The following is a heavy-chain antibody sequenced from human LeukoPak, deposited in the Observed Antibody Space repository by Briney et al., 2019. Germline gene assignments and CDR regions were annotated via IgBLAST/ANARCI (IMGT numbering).Heavy chain of an antibody. CDR3: AKVKWELLDLDAFDI. V-gene: IGHV3-23*01. J-gene: IGHJ3*02. CDR2: ISGSGGST. D-gene: IGHD1-26*01. CDR1: GFTFSSYA. Sequence: GGSLRLSWAASGFTFSSYAMSWVRQAPGKGLEWVSAISGSGGSTYYADSVKGRFTISRDNSKNTLYLQMNSLRAEDTAVYYCAKVKWELLDLDAFDIWGQGTMVTVSS.